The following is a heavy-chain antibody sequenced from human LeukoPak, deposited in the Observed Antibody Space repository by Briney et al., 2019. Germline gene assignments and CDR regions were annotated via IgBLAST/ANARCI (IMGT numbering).Heavy chain of an antibody. V-gene: IGHV1-2*02. J-gene: IGHJ6*02. CDR2: INPNSGGT. D-gene: IGHD2-2*01. Sequence: ASVKVSCKASGYTFTGYYMHWVRQAPGQGLKWMGWINPNSGGTNYAQKFQGRVTMTRDTSISTAYMELSRLRSDDTAVYYCAREGRIVVVPAAINYYYYGMDVWGQGTTVTVSS. CDR3: AREGRIVVVPAAINYYYYGMDV. CDR1: GYTFTGYY.